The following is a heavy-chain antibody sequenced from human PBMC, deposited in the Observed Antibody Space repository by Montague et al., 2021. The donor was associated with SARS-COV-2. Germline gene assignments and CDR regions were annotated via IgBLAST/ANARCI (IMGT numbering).Heavy chain of an antibody. CDR3: ARDLWVRLSVEGGFDS. Sequence: SETLSLTCTVSGGPISSSSYYWGWIRQPPGKGLEWIGSIYYSGSTYYNPSLKSRVTISVDTSKNQFSLKLSSVTAADTAVYYCARDLWVRLSVEGGFDSWGQGTLVTVSS. CDR2: IYYSGST. D-gene: IGHD3-16*01. J-gene: IGHJ4*02. CDR1: GGPISSSSYY. V-gene: IGHV4-39*07.